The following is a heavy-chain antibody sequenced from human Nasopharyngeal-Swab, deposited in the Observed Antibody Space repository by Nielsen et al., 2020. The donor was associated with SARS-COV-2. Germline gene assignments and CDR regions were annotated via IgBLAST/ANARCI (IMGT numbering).Heavy chain of an antibody. V-gene: IGHV5-51*01. J-gene: IGHJ6*02. CDR2: LYPGDSDT. Sequence: LRQMPGKGLVWMGILYPGDSDTRYSPSFHGHVTISADKSISTAYLQWSSLKASDTAMYYFARQGGENGYNWNSYYYYYGMDVWGQGTTVTVSS. D-gene: IGHD1-7*01. CDR3: ARQGGENGYNWNSYYYYYGMDV.